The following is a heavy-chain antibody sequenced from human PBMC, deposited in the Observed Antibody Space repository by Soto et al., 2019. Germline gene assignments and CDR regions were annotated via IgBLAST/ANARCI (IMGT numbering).Heavy chain of an antibody. Sequence: QVQLVESGGGVVQPGRSLRLSCAASGFTFSSYGMHWVRQAPGKGLEWVAVISYDGSNKYYADSVKGRFTISRDNSKNTLYLPMNSLRAEDTAVYYCARGRYSGSYGAFDIWGQGTMVTVSS. CDR1: GFTFSSYG. D-gene: IGHD1-26*01. J-gene: IGHJ3*02. CDR2: ISYDGSNK. V-gene: IGHV3-30*03. CDR3: ARGRYSGSYGAFDI.